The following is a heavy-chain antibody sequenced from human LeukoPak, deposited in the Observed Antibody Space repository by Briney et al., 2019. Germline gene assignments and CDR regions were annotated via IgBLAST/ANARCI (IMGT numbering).Heavy chain of an antibody. D-gene: IGHD1-26*01. Sequence: ASVKVARKASGYTFTSYGISWVRQAPGQGLEWMGWISAYNGNTNYAQKLQGRVSMTTDTSTSTAYMELRSLRSDDTAVYYCARDRPGEWELLEYVLYWGQGTLVTVSS. CDR1: GYTFTSYG. CDR2: ISAYNGNT. V-gene: IGHV1-18*01. J-gene: IGHJ4*02. CDR3: ARDRPGEWELLEYVLY.